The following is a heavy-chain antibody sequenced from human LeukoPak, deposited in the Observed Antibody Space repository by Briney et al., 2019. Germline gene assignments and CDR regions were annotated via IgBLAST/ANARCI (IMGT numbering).Heavy chain of an antibody. J-gene: IGHJ3*02. D-gene: IGHD1-26*01. V-gene: IGHV4-61*05. CDR1: GGSISSISYY. Sequence: PSETLSLTCTVSGGSISSISYYWGWIRQPPGKGLEWIGYIYYSGSTNYNTSLKSRVTISVDTSKNQFSLKLSSVTAADTAVYYCARRGVGADYDAFDIWGQGTMVTVSS. CDR3: ARRGVGADYDAFDI. CDR2: IYYSGST.